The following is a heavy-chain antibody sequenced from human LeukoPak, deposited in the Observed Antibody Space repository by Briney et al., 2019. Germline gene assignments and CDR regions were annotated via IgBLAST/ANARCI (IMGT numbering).Heavy chain of an antibody. V-gene: IGHV3-43*01. CDR1: GFTFEDYT. CDR2: ISWDGTT. J-gene: IGHJ4*02. CDR3: VKDLSYESSGYVFDY. Sequence: PGGSLRLPCAASGFTFEDYTMHWVRQAPGKTLEWVSLISWDGTTYYTDSVKGRFTISRDNSENSLYLQMDSLRSEDTAFYYCVKDLSYESSGYVFDYWGQGTLVTVSS. D-gene: IGHD3-22*01.